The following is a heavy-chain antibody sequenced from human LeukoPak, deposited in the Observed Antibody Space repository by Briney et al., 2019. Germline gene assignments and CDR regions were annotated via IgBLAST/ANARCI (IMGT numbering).Heavy chain of an antibody. V-gene: IGHV4-59*08. D-gene: IGHD5-24*01. Sequence: SETLSLACTVSGGSISTYYWNWIRQPPGKGLEWIGYIYHSGSTNYNPSLQSRVTISVDTSKNQFSLNLNSVTAADTAVYYCARRGPLRDGYNYSWGQGTLVIVSS. CDR1: GGSISTYY. CDR2: IYHSGST. CDR3: ARRGPLRDGYNYS. J-gene: IGHJ4*02.